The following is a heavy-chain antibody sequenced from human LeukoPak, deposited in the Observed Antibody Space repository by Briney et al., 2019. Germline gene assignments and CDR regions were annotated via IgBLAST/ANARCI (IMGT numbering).Heavy chain of an antibody. J-gene: IGHJ2*01. Sequence: GGSLRLSYAASGFTFDDYAMHWVRQAPGKGLEWVSGISWNSGSIGYADSVKGRFTISRDNAKNSLYLQMNSLRAEDMALYYCAKDMVPFRRVAAAGDWYFDLWGRGTLVTVSS. CDR3: AKDMVPFRRVAAAGDWYFDL. D-gene: IGHD6-13*01. V-gene: IGHV3-9*03. CDR2: ISWNSGSI. CDR1: GFTFDDYA.